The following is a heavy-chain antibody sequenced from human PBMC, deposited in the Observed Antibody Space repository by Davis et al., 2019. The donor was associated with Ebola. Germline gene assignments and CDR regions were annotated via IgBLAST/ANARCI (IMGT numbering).Heavy chain of an antibody. V-gene: IGHV3-23*01. CDR1: GFSFGTYA. Sequence: GGSLRLSCAASGFSFGTYAMTWVRQAPGKGLEWVSTISGNGGSTHYADSVKGRFTISRDNAKNSLYLQMNSLRAEDTAVYYCARHPGGYSSGWYWYFDLWGRGTLVTVSS. CDR2: ISGNGGST. J-gene: IGHJ2*01. CDR3: ARHPGGYSSGWYWYFDL. D-gene: IGHD6-19*01.